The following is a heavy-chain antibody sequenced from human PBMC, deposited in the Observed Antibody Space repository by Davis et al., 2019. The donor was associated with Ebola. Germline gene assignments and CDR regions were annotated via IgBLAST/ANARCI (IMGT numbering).Heavy chain of an antibody. Sequence: GESLKISCAASGFTVSSNYMSWVRQAPGKGLEWVSVFYIGGSTYYADSVNGRFTISRDNSKSTLYLQMNGLKTEDTAVYYCSGSDRWMDVWGKGTTVTVSS. CDR1: GFTVSSNY. J-gene: IGHJ6*04. CDR2: FYIGGST. CDR3: SGSDRWMDV. D-gene: IGHD2-21*02. V-gene: IGHV3-66*01.